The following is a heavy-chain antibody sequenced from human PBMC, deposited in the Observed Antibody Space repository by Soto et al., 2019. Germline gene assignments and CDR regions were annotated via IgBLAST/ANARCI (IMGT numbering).Heavy chain of an antibody. V-gene: IGHV3-7*01. D-gene: IGHD4-17*01. CDR3: ARDHYGDYELDAFDI. J-gene: IGHJ3*02. Sequence: GGSLRLSCAASGFTFSSYWMSWVRQAPGKGLEWVANIKQDGSEKYYVDSVKGRFTISRDNAKNSLYLQMNSLRAEDTAVYYCARDHYGDYELDAFDIWGQGTMVTVSS. CDR2: IKQDGSEK. CDR1: GFTFSSYW.